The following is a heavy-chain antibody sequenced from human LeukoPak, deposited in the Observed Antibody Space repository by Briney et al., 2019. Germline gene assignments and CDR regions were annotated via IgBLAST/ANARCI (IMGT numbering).Heavy chain of an antibody. V-gene: IGHV3-30*02. D-gene: IGHD3-10*01. Sequence: PGGSLRLSCAASGFTFSSYGMHWVRQAPGKGLEWVAFIRYDGSNKYYADSVKGRFTISRDNSKNTLYLQMNSLRAEDTAVYYCANSRLLWFGELDYFDYWGQGTLVAVSS. CDR3: ANSRLLWFGELDYFDY. J-gene: IGHJ4*02. CDR1: GFTFSSYG. CDR2: IRYDGSNK.